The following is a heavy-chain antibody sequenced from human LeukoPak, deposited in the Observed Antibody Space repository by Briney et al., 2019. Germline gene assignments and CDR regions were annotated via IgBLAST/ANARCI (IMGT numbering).Heavy chain of an antibody. Sequence: GGSLRLSCAGSGFTFSSYWMHWVRQAPGKGLVWVSRINSDGSSTNYADSVKGRFTISRDNAKNTLYLQINSLRAEDTAVYYCARDISVHYCSGGSCYPFYYYYGLDVWGQGSSVTVSS. V-gene: IGHV3-74*01. CDR2: INSDGSST. CDR3: ARDISVHYCSGGSCYPFYYYYGLDV. J-gene: IGHJ6*02. D-gene: IGHD2-15*01. CDR1: GFTFSSYW.